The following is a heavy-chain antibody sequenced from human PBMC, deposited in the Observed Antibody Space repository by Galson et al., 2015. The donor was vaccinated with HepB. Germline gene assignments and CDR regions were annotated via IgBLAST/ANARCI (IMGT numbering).Heavy chain of an antibody. V-gene: IGHV1-2*05. J-gene: IGHJ4*02. CDR2: INPNSGDT. CDR3: ARQGTTASYFHY. CDR1: GYTFTDYY. Sequence: SVKVSCKASGYTFTDYYMHWVRQAPGQGLEWMGRINPNSGDTHYAQKFQGRVTMTRDTSISTAYMELTTLTSDDTVVYYCARQGTTASYFHYWGQGTLVTVSS. D-gene: IGHD5-18*01.